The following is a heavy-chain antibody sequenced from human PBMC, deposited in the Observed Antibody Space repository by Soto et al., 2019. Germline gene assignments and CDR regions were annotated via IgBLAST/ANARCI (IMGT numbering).Heavy chain of an antibody. J-gene: IGHJ4*02. Sequence: QVQLQQWGAGLLKPSETLSLTCAVYGGSFSGYYWTWIRQPPGTGLEWIGEINHSGSTNYNPSLKIRVTISVDTSKNQCSLKLTSVTAAATAVYYCARDKMTGLFDYWGQGTLVTVSS. V-gene: IGHV4-34*01. CDR3: ARDKMTGLFDY. D-gene: IGHD3-9*01. CDR2: INHSGST. CDR1: GGSFSGYY.